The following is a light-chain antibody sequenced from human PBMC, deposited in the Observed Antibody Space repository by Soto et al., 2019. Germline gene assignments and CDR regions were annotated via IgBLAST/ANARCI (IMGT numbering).Light chain of an antibody. CDR1: QSVSSSY. CDR2: GTS. V-gene: IGKV3-20*01. CDR3: QQYGSSPLVT. J-gene: IGKJ5*01. Sequence: EIVLTQSPGTLSLSPGERATLSCRASQSVSSSYLAWYQQRPGQAPRLLIYGTSSRATGIPDRFSGSGSGTDFPLTISRLKPEDFAVYYCQQYGSSPLVTFGQGTRLEIK.